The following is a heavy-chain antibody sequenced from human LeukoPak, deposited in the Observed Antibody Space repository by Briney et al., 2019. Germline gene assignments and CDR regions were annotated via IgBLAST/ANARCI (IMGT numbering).Heavy chain of an antibody. CDR2: ISGSGSAT. Sequence: GGSLRLSCAASGFTVSSNYMSWVRQAPGKGLEWVSAISGSGSATYYADSVQGRFTISRDNSQNTVFLQMNSLRAEDTAVYYCAREVGTTTGYLDYWGQGTLVTVSS. CDR3: AREVGTTTGYLDY. J-gene: IGHJ4*02. CDR1: GFTVSSNY. V-gene: IGHV3-23*01. D-gene: IGHD1-26*01.